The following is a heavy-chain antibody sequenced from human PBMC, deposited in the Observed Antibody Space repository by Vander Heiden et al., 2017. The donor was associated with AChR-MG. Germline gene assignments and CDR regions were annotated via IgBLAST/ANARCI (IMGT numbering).Heavy chain of an antibody. D-gene: IGHD6-6*01. CDR2: IIPIFGTA. Sequence: QVQPVQSGAEVKKPGSSVKVSCKASGGTFSSYAISWVRQAPGQGLEWMGGIIPIFGTANYAQKFQGRVTITADKSTSTAYMELSSLRSEDTAVYYCARGERRAARFYWYFDLWGRGTLVTVSS. CDR3: ARGERRAARFYWYFDL. V-gene: IGHV1-69*06. J-gene: IGHJ2*01. CDR1: GGTFSSYA.